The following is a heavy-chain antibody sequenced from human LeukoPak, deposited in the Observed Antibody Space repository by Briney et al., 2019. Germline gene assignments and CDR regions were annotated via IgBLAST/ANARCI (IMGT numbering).Heavy chain of an antibody. CDR3: AREQCTNGVCYFDP. CDR2: INNDGSST. D-gene: IGHD2-8*01. V-gene: IGHV3-74*01. CDR1: GFTFSSYW. Sequence: PGGSLRLSCAASGFTFSSYWMHWVRQAPGKGLVWVSRINNDGSSTTYADSVKGRFTISRDNAKNTLYLQMNSLRVEDTAVYYCAREQCTNGVCYFDPWGQGTLVTVSS. J-gene: IGHJ5*02.